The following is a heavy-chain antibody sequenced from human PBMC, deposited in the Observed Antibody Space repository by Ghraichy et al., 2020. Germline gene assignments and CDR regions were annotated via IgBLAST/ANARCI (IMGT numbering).Heavy chain of an antibody. D-gene: IGHD6-13*01. CDR2: ISSSSSYI. CDR3: ARDLVPNWYFDL. CDR1: GFTFSSYS. V-gene: IGHV3-21*01. Sequence: GGSLRLSCAASGFTFSSYSMNWVRQAPGKGLEWVSSISSSSSYIYYADSVKGRFTISRDNAKNSLYLQMNSLRAEDTAVYYCARDLVPNWYFDLWGRGTLVTVSS. J-gene: IGHJ2*01.